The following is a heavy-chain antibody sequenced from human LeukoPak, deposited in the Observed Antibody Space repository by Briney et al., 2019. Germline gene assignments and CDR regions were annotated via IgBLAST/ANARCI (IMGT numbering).Heavy chain of an antibody. CDR2: IYYSGST. CDR1: GGSFSGYY. J-gene: IGHJ5*02. Sequence: SETLSLTCAVYGGSFSGYYWSWIRQPPGKGLEWIGYIYYSGSTNYNPSLKSRVTISVDTSKNQFSLKLSSVTAADTAVYYCASVSSTPRDYYDSSGYYSWFDPWGQGTLVTVSS. V-gene: IGHV4-59*08. CDR3: ASVSSTPRDYYDSSGYYSWFDP. D-gene: IGHD3-22*01.